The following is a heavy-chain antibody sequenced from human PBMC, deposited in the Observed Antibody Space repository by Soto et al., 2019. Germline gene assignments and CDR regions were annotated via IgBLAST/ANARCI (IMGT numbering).Heavy chain of an antibody. CDR3: ARIVVADSRSYYYGMDG. V-gene: IGHV4-61*01. CDR1: GGSVSSGSYY. CDR2: IYYSGST. D-gene: IGHD6-19*01. Sequence: SETLSLTCTVSGGSVSSGSYYWSWIRQPPGKGLEWIGYIYYSGSTNYNPSLKSRVTISVDSSKNQFSLKLSSVTAADTAVYYCARIVVADSRSYYYGMDGWGQGTTVTVSS. J-gene: IGHJ6*02.